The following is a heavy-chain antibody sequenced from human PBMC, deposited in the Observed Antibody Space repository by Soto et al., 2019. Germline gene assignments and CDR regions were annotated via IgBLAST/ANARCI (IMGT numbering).Heavy chain of an antibody. Sequence: GGSLRLSCAASGFTFSSYAMSWVRQAPGKGLEWVSAISGSGGSTYYADSVKGRFTISRDNSKNTLYLQMNSLRAEDTAVYYCAKGSVATIRRLDYYYYYMDVWGKGTTVTVSS. D-gene: IGHD5-12*01. CDR2: ISGSGGST. CDR1: GFTFSSYA. J-gene: IGHJ6*03. CDR3: AKGSVATIRRLDYYYYYMDV. V-gene: IGHV3-23*01.